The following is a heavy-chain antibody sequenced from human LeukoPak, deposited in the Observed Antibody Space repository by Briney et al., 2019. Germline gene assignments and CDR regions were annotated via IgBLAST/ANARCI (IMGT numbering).Heavy chain of an antibody. Sequence: PGGSLRLSCAASGFPFSSYNMNWVRQAPGKGLEWVSSISSSSTYIFYADSVTGRFTISRDNAKNSLYLQMNSLRTEDTAVYYCARYSGTYRDYWGQGTLVTVSS. V-gene: IGHV3-21*01. D-gene: IGHD1-26*01. J-gene: IGHJ4*02. CDR3: ARYSGTYRDY. CDR1: GFPFSSYN. CDR2: ISSSSTYI.